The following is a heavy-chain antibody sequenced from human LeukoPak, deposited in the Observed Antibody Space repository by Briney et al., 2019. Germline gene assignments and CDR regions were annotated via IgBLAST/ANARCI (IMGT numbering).Heavy chain of an antibody. D-gene: IGHD2-15*01. CDR2: IKQDGSEK. Sequence: GGSLRLSCAASGFTFSSYWMSWVRQAPGKGLEWVANIKQDGSEKYYVDSVKGRFTISRDNAKNSLYLQMNSLRAEDTAVYYCARGGYCSGGSCYSVTTDYWGQGTLVTVSS. V-gene: IGHV3-7*03. CDR3: ARGGYCSGGSCYSVTTDY. J-gene: IGHJ4*02. CDR1: GFTFSSYW.